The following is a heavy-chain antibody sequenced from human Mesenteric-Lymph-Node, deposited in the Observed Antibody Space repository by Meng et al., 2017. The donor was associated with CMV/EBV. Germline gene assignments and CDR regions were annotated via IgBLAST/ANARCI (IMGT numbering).Heavy chain of an antibody. CDR2: INWNGGST. CDR3: ARDINLDGGIFDY. Sequence: GESLKISCAASGFTFSSYSMNWVRQAPGKGLEWVSGINWNGGSTGFADSVKGRFTISRDNAKNSLYLQMDSLRAEDTALYYCARDINLDGGIFDYWGQGTTVTVSS. D-gene: IGHD3-16*01. V-gene: IGHV3-20*04. J-gene: IGHJ4*02. CDR1: GFTFSSYS.